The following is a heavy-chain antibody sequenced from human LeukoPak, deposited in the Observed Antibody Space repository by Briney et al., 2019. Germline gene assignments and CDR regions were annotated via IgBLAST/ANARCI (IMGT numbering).Heavy chain of an antibody. V-gene: IGHV4-39*07. D-gene: IGHD3-10*01. J-gene: IGHJ5*02. CDR1: GGSFSSSDYY. CDR2: IYYSGST. Sequence: SETLSLTCTVSGGSFSSSDYYWCWIRQPPGKGLEWIGSIYYSGSTYYNPSLKSRVTISLDTSKNQFSLKLSSVTAADTAVYYCAKSLYGSGSYYNWFDPWGQGTLVTVSS. CDR3: AKSLYGSGSYYNWFDP.